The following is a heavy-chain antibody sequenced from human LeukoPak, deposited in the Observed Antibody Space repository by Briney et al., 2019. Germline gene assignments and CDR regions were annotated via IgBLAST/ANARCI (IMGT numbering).Heavy chain of an antibody. D-gene: IGHD2-2*01. CDR3: ARDSLVHPNRWFDP. Sequence: SETLSLTCTVSGGSMSYYYWTWIRQPAGKGLEWIGRIYSSGSTNYNPSLKSRVTMSLDTSKNHFSLKLTSVTAADTAVYYCARDSLVHPNRWFDPWGQGTLVTVSS. CDR2: IYSSGST. CDR1: GGSMSYYY. J-gene: IGHJ5*02. V-gene: IGHV4-4*07.